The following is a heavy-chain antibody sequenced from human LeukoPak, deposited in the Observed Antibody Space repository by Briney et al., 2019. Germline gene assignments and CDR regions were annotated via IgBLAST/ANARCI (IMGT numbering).Heavy chain of an antibody. CDR1: GFTFSNYW. J-gene: IGHJ4*02. V-gene: IGHV3-7*01. CDR2: IKQDGSEK. Sequence: GGSLRLSCAATGFTFSNYWMSWVRQAPGKGLEWVANIKQDGSEKFYVDSVKGRLTISRDNAKNSLYLQMNSLRVEDTAVYYCARVQGSSGPGIFEYWGQGTLVTVSS. D-gene: IGHD6-19*01. CDR3: ARVQGSSGPGIFEY.